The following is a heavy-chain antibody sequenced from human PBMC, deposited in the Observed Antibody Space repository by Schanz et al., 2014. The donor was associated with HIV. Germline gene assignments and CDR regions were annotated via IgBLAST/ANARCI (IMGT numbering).Heavy chain of an antibody. CDR2: IWYDGTNI. Sequence: VQLVESGGGVVQPGKSLRLSCAASGFTFRNFGMHWVRQAPGKGLEWVAVIWYDGTNIDYADSVKGRFTVSRDNSKNMSYLQMNSLRAEDTAVYYCAREYYSRNWNWFDPWGQGTLVTVSS. V-gene: IGHV3-33*01. CDR1: GFTFRNFG. D-gene: IGHD6-13*01. CDR3: AREYYSRNWNWFDP. J-gene: IGHJ5*02.